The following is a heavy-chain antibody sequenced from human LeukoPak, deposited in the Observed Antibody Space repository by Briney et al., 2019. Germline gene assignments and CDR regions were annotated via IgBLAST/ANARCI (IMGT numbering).Heavy chain of an antibody. J-gene: IGHJ6*03. CDR1: GGSISSYY. CDR3: ARARDSAYYYYMDV. CDR2: INTSGTS. Sequence: SETLSLTCNVSGGSISSYYWSWIRQPAGKGLEWIGRINTSGTSNYNPSLRSRVTMSVDTSKNQFSLNLTSVTAADTAVYYCARARDSAYYYYMDVWGKGTTVTVSS. V-gene: IGHV4-4*07. D-gene: IGHD2-15*01.